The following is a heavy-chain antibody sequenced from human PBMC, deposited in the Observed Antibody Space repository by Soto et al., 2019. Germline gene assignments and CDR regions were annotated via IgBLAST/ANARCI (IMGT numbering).Heavy chain of an antibody. CDR2: ISYDGSNK. D-gene: IGHD3-10*01. V-gene: IGHV3-30*03. CDR3: VGGQYYFGY. Sequence: QVQLVESGGGVVQPGRSLRLSCAASGFPFTTYGMHWVREGPGKGLAWVAVISYDGSNKYYADSVQGRFTISRDNSKNTVYLQMNSLRPEDTGLYYFVGGQYYFGYRGQGALGTVSA. CDR1: GFPFTTYG. J-gene: IGHJ4*02.